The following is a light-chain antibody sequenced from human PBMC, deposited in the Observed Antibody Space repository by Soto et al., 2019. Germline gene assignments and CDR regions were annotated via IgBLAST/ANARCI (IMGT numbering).Light chain of an antibody. CDR3: QQDNSYSWT. V-gene: IGKV1-5*03. CDR1: QSLNNW. Sequence: DIQMTQFPSTLSASVGDRVTITCRASQSLNNWLAWYQQKPGKAPKVMIYTASSLESGGSSRFSGSGSGTEFTLSITSLQPDDVATYYCQQDNSYSWTFGQGTKVEI. J-gene: IGKJ1*01. CDR2: TAS.